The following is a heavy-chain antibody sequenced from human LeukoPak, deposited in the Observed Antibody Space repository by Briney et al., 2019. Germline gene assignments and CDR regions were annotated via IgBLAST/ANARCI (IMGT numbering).Heavy chain of an antibody. CDR1: GYTLTELS. CDR3: ATPGSGSYYPSWVYQH. V-gene: IGHV1-24*01. J-gene: IGHJ1*01. D-gene: IGHD3-10*01. Sequence: ASVEVSCKVSGYTLTELSMHWVRQAPGKGLEWMGGFDPEDGETIYAQKFQGRVTMTEDTSTDTAYMELGSLRSEDTAVYYCATPGSGSYYPSWVYQHWGQGTLVTVSS. CDR2: FDPEDGET.